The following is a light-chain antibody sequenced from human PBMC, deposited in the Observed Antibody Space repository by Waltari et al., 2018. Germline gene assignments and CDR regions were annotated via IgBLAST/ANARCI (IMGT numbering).Light chain of an antibody. V-gene: IGLV3-19*01. J-gene: IGLJ2*01. CDR3: NSRDSSGDHVV. CDR2: AKN. CDR1: SLSNTY. Sequence: SSELTQDPAVSVALGQTVRITFQGDSLSNTYATWYQQKTGQTPILVIFAKNSRPSGIPSRFSGSTSGSTASLTITGAQAEDEADYYCNSRDSSGDHVVFGGGTKLTVL.